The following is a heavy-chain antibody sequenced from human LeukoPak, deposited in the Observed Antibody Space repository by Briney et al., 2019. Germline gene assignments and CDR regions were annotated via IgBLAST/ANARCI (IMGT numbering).Heavy chain of an antibody. Sequence: AGGSLRLSGAASGFTVSSNYMSWVRQAPGKGLEWVSVIYSGGSTYYADSVQGRFTISRDNSKNTLYLQMNSLRAEDTAVYYCATGGGYDSSKFDYWGQGTLVTVSS. D-gene: IGHD3-22*01. CDR3: ATGGGYDSSKFDY. J-gene: IGHJ4*02. CDR2: IYSGGST. CDR1: GFTVSSNY. V-gene: IGHV3-66*01.